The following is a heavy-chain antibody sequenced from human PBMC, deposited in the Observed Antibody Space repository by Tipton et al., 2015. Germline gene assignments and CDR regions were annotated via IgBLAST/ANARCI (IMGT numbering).Heavy chain of an antibody. CDR3: ARARGRHGGLFDS. D-gene: IGHD4-23*01. CDR2: IYYSGST. CDR1: GDSINRYY. Sequence: TLSLTCSVSGDSINRYYWSWIRQPPGKGLECIGYIYYSGSTNYNPSLKSRVTISVDTSKNQFSLKMSSVTASDTAVYYCARARGRHGGLFDSWGQGILVTVSS. V-gene: IGHV4-59*01. J-gene: IGHJ4*02.